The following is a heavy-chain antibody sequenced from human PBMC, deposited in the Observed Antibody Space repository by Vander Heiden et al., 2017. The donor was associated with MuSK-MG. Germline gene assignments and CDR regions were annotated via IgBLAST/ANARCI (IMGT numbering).Heavy chain of an antibody. J-gene: IGHJ4*02. CDR3: ASGSTRTSDY. CDR1: GYTFTGYY. CDR2: INPSGGST. D-gene: IGHD2-2*01. Sequence: QVQLVQSGAEVKKPGASVTVSCKASGYTFTGYYIHCVRQAPGQGLEWMGIINPSGGSTSYAQKFQGRVTMTRDTSTSTVYMERSSLRSEDTAGYYCASGSTRTSDYWGQGTRGTVSS. V-gene: IGHV1-46*01.